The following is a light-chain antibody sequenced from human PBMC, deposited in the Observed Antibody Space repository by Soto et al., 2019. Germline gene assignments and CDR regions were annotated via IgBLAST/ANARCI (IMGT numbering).Light chain of an antibody. CDR2: EVT. CDR1: ISDVGGYNY. J-gene: IGLJ1*01. CDR3: GSYAGGNTFV. Sequence: QSALTQSPSACGSPGQSFTISCIGTISDVGGYNYVSWYQHHPGKAPKLIIYEVTKRPSGVPDRFSGSRYGNTASLTVSGLQAEDEADYYCGSYAGGNTFVFGTGTNVTV. V-gene: IGLV2-8*01.